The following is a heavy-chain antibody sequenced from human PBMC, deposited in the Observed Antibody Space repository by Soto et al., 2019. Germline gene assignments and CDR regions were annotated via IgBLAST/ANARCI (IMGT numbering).Heavy chain of an antibody. Sequence: PGESLKISCKGSGYSFTSYLICWVRQMPVKGLEWMGIIYPGDSDTRYSPSFQGQVTISADKSISTAYLQWSSLKASDTAMYYCARLELVSKQYGMDVCGQGTTVTFSS. J-gene: IGHJ6*02. D-gene: IGHD1-26*01. CDR1: GYSFTSYL. V-gene: IGHV5-51*01. CDR2: IYPGDSDT. CDR3: ARLELVSKQYGMDV.